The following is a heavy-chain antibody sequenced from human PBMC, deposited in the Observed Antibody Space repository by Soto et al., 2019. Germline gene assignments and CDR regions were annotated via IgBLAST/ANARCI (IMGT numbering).Heavy chain of an antibody. CDR1: GDSVSGNSAA. D-gene: IGHD3-16*01. Sequence: SQTLSLTCAISGDSVSGNSAAWNWIRQSPSRGLEWLGRTYYRSRWYNDYAVSVKSRITVTPDTSKNQFSLHLNSVTPEDAAVYYCASEFPYYVSSDSYLDSWGQVALVTVSS. V-gene: IGHV6-1*01. J-gene: IGHJ4*02. CDR2: TYYRSRWYN. CDR3: ASEFPYYVSSDSYLDS.